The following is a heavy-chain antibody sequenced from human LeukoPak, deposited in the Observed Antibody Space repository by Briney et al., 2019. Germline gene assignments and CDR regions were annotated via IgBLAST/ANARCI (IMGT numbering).Heavy chain of an antibody. CDR2: INGNGDNT. Sequence: GGSLRLFCAASGFTSSSYAMSWVRQAPGRGLEWVSTINGNGDNTYYADSVKGRVTISRDNSKNTLYLQMNSLRDEDTAVYYCARRGDYFPFDYWGQGILVTVSS. D-gene: IGHD3-10*01. CDR1: GFTSSSYA. CDR3: ARRGDYFPFDY. J-gene: IGHJ4*02. V-gene: IGHV3-23*01.